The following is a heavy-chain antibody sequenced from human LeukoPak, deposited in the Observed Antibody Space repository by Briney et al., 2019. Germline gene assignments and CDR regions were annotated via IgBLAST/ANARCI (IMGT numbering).Heavy chain of an antibody. Sequence: GGSLRLSCVASGFTFSSYAMGWVRQAPGKRPEWVSSLTDSGGTTYYVDSVKGRFTISRDNSKNTLYLQMNSLRAEDTAVYFCANDAAQQQLSNLFYGMDVWGQGTTVTVSS. J-gene: IGHJ6*02. V-gene: IGHV3-23*01. CDR1: GFTFSSYA. CDR2: LTDSGGTT. D-gene: IGHD6-13*01. CDR3: ANDAAQQQLSNLFYGMDV.